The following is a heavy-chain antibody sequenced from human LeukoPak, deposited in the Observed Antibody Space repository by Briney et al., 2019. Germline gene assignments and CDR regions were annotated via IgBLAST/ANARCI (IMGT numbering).Heavy chain of an antibody. CDR1: GYSFTNSW. D-gene: IGHD1-1*01. Sequence: GESLKISCKGSGYSFTNSWIGWVRQMPGKGLEWMGVIYPSDSDTRYSPSFQGQVTISADKSISTAYLQWSSMKASDTAMYYCARPGGSWNEVDYWGQGTLVTVSS. V-gene: IGHV5-51*01. CDR2: IYPSDSDT. CDR3: ARPGGSWNEVDY. J-gene: IGHJ4*02.